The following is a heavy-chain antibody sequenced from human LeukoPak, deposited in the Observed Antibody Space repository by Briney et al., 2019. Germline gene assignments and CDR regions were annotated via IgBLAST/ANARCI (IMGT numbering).Heavy chain of an antibody. CDR3: ARQSGTYWGLDY. CDR1: GYTFSDYY. D-gene: IGHD1-26*01. V-gene: IGHV1-2*02. CDR2: MNVKTGAT. Sequence: ASVKVSCKASGYTFSDYYIPWVRQAPGHGLEWLGWMNVKTGATSSAQRFPGRFTMTRDTSIGTASMEFSSLTSDDTAVYYCARQSGTYWGLDYWGQGTLVTISS. J-gene: IGHJ4*02.